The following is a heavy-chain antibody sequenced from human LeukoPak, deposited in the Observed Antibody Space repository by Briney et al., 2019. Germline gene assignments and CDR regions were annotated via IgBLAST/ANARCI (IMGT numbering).Heavy chain of an antibody. CDR2: IYHTGTT. CDR1: GDSVSSSY. V-gene: IGHV4-59*02. Sequence: PSETLSLTCTVSGDSVSSSYWIWIRQPPGKGLEWIGYIYHTGTTSYNPSLRSRVTISLDTSKNQFSLTLTSMTPADTAVYYCARGATAWVHYDSWGQGTLVTVSS. D-gene: IGHD1-26*01. CDR3: ARGATAWVHYDS. J-gene: IGHJ4*02.